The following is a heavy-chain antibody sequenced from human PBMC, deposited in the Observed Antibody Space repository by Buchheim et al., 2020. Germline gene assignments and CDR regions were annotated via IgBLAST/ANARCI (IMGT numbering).Heavy chain of an antibody. CDR1: GFTFSNAW. J-gene: IGHJ4*02. CDR3: TTDGGIVVVPAAIPHHGGDY. D-gene: IGHD2-2*02. CDR2: IKSKTDGGTT. V-gene: IGHV3-15*01. Sequence: EVQLVESGGGLVKPGGSLRLSCAASGFTFSNAWMSWVRQAPGKGLEWVGRIKSKTDGGTTDYAAPVKGRFTISRDDSKNTLYLQMNSLKAEDTAVYYCTTDGGIVVVPAAIPHHGGDYWGQGTL.